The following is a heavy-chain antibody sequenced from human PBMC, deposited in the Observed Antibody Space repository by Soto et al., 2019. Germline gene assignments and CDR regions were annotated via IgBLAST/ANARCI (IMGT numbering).Heavy chain of an antibody. CDR1: GFTFSAHY. D-gene: IGHD3-22*01. CDR3: ARFDYYDSSGYLDFGPK. V-gene: IGHV3-11*01. J-gene: IGHJ4*02. CDR2: ISSTGNSI. Sequence: GGSLRLSCAASGFTFSAHYMSWIRQAPGKGLEWVSYISSTGNSIYYADSVKGRFTISRDNARNSLFLHMNSLRTEDTAVYYCARFDYYDSSGYLDFGPKWGQGTLVTVSS.